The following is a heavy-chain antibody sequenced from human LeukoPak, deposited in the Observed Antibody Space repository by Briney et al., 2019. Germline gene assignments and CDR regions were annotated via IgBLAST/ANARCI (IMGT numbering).Heavy chain of an antibody. CDR1: GGSISSYY. J-gene: IGHJ6*04. Sequence: NPSETLSLTCTVSGGSISSYYWSWIRQPPGKGLECIGEINHSGSTNYNPSLKSRVTISVDTSKNQFSLKLSSVTAADTAVYYCARVAGPGRVVIPLPVDVWGKGTTVTVSS. CDR3: ARVAGPGRVVIPLPVDV. CDR2: INHSGST. D-gene: IGHD3-22*01. V-gene: IGHV4-34*01.